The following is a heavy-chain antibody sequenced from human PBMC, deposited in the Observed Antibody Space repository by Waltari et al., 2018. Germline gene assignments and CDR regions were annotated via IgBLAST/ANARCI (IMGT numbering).Heavy chain of an antibody. CDR1: GGSFSGYY. J-gene: IGHJ4*02. Sequence: QVQLQQWGAGLLKPSETLSLTCAVYGGSFSGYYWSWIRQPPGKGLEWIGEINHSGSTNYNPSSKGRVTISVDTSKNQFSLKRSSVTAADTAVYYCARGPYCSGGSCYFYGDYWGQGTLVTVSS. V-gene: IGHV4-34*01. D-gene: IGHD2-15*01. CDR3: ARGPYCSGGSCYFYGDY. CDR2: INHSGST.